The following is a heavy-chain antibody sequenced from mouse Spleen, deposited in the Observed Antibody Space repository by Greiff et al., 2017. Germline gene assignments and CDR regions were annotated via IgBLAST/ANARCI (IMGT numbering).Heavy chain of an antibody. D-gene: IGHD2-3*01. J-gene: IGHJ1*01. CDR3: ATDGYYRGYFDV. Sequence: VKLQESGPGLVQPSQSLSITCTVSGFSLTSYGVHWVRQSPGKGLEWLGVIWRGGSTDYNAAFMSRLSITKDNTKSQVFFKMNSLQADDTAIYYCATDGYYRGYFDVWGAGTTVTVSS. CDR2: IWRGGST. CDR1: GFSLTSYG. V-gene: IGHV2-5*01.